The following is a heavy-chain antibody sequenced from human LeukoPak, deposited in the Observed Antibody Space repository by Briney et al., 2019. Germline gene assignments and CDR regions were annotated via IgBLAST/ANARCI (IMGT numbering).Heavy chain of an antibody. D-gene: IGHD6-13*01. CDR2: ISGSGGST. J-gene: IGHJ4*02. V-gene: IGHV3-23*01. CDR3: AKDSRGAAARDYFDY. CDR1: GFTFSSYA. Sequence: TGGSLRLSCAAPGFTFSSYAMSWVRQAPGKGLEWVSAISGSGGSTYYADSVKGRFTISRDNSKNTLYLQMNSLRAEDTAVYYCAKDSRGAAARDYFDYWGQGTLVTVSS.